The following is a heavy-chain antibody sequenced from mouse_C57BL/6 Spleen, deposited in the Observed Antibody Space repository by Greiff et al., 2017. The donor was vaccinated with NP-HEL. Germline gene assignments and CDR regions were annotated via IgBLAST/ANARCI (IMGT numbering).Heavy chain of an antibody. D-gene: IGHD2-1*01. Sequence: VQLQQSGPELVKPGASVKISCKASGYTFTDYYMNWVKQSHGKSLEWIGDINPNNGGTSYNQKFKGKATLTVDKSSSTAYMELRSLTSEDSAVYYCAREEAYGNYFNWYFDVWGTGTTVTVSS. J-gene: IGHJ1*03. V-gene: IGHV1-26*01. CDR2: INPNNGGT. CDR1: GYTFTDYY. CDR3: AREEAYGNYFNWYFDV.